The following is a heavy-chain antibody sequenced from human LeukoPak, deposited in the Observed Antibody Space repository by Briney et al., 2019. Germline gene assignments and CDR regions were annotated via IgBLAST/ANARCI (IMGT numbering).Heavy chain of an antibody. CDR2: INPNSGGT. Sequence: ASVTVSCKASGYTFTGYYMHWGRQAPGQGLEWMGWINPNSGGTNYAQKFQGRVTMTRDTSISTAYMELSRLRSDDTAVYYCASNGSGSYYYYYMDVWGKGTTVTVSS. CDR3: ASNGSGSYYYYYMDV. V-gene: IGHV1-2*02. J-gene: IGHJ6*03. CDR1: GYTFTGYY. D-gene: IGHD3-10*01.